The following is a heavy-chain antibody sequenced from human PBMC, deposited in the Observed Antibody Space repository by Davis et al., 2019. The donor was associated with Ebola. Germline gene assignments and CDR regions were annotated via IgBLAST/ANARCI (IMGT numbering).Heavy chain of an antibody. CDR1: GFTFSSYA. V-gene: IGHV3-30*03. Sequence: GGSLRLSCEASGFTFSSYALHWVRQAPGKGPEWVAVTSYDGINKYYADSAKGRFTISRDNSKDTLYLQMNSLKTEDTAVYYCTTHGVEEELLPHFDYWGQGTLVTVSS. CDR3: TTHGVEEELLPHFDY. D-gene: IGHD3-10*01. CDR2: TSYDGINK. J-gene: IGHJ4*02.